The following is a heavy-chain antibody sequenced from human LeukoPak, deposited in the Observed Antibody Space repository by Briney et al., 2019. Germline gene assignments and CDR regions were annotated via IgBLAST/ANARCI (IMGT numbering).Heavy chain of an antibody. V-gene: IGHV3-48*01. D-gene: IGHD3-22*01. CDR1: GFTFSSYS. CDR2: ISSSSSTI. Sequence: GGFLRLSCAASGFTFSSYSMNWVRQAPGKGLEWVSYISSSSSTIYYADSVKGRFTISRDNAKNSLYLQMNSLRAEDTAVYYCARADRDSSGYYPLPPYYYYYYMDVWGKGTTVTVSS. J-gene: IGHJ6*03. CDR3: ARADRDSSGYYPLPPYYYYYYMDV.